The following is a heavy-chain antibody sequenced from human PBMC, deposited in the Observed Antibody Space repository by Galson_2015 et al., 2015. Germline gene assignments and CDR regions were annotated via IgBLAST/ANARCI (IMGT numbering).Heavy chain of an antibody. V-gene: IGHV1-46*01. J-gene: IGHJ4*02. CDR3: ARCPTMTPDYDYTIDY. Sequence: SVKVSCKASGYTFTSYYLHWVRQAPGQGLEWMGVINPSGGSTTYAQKFQGRVTMTRDTSTSTVYMELRSLRSEDTAVYYCARCPTMTPDYDYTIDYWGQGTLVTVSS. CDR1: GYTFTSYY. CDR2: INPSGGST. D-gene: IGHD3-16*01.